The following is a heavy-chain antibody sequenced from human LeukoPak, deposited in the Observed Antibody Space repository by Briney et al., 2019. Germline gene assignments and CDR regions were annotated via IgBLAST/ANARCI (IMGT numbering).Heavy chain of an antibody. Sequence: SETLSLTCTVSGYSISSGYYWGWIRQPPGKGLEWIGSIYHSGSTYYNPSLKSRVTISVDTSKNQFSLKLISLTAADTAVYYCARATPPVAGYYFDYWGQGTLVTVSS. CDR2: IYHSGST. D-gene: IGHD6-19*01. J-gene: IGHJ4*02. CDR3: ARATPPVAGYYFDY. V-gene: IGHV4-38-2*02. CDR1: GYSISSGYY.